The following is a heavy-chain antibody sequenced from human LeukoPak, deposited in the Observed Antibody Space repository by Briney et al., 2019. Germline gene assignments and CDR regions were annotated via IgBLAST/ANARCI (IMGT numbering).Heavy chain of an antibody. CDR1: GFTFADYG. V-gene: IGHV3-23*01. D-gene: IGHD2-21*02. CDR2: ISGSGGST. J-gene: IGHJ3*02. CDR3: AKEVHDNIVVVTGGPNAFYI. Sequence: GGSLRLSCAASGFTFADYGMSWVRRAPGKGLEWVSAISGSGGSTYYADSVKGRFTISRDNSKNTLYLQMNSLRAEDTAVYYCAKEVHDNIVVVTGGPNAFYIWGQGKMATVSS.